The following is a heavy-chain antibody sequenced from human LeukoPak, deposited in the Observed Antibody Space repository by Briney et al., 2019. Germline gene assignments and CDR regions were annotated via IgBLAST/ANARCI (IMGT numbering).Heavy chain of an antibody. D-gene: IGHD2/OR15-2a*01. Sequence: GGSLRLSCAASGFTFSSYAMHWVRQAPGKGLEWVAVISYNGSNKYYADSVKGRFTISRDNSKNTLYLQMNSLRAEDTAVYYCASSSMRWFDPWGQGTLVTVSS. J-gene: IGHJ5*02. CDR3: ASSSMRWFDP. V-gene: IGHV3-30-3*01. CDR2: ISYNGSNK. CDR1: GFTFSSYA.